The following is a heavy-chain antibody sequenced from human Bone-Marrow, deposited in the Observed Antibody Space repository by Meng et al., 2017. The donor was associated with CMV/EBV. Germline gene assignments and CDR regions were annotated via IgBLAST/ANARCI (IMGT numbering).Heavy chain of an antibody. D-gene: IGHD3-9*01. CDR2: IYYSGST. J-gene: IGHJ3*02. Sequence: SETLSLTCTVSGGSISSYYWSWIRQPPGKGLEWIGHIYYSGSTNYNPSLKSRVTISVDTSKNQFSLKFTSVTAADTAVYYCARGESYDILTGYYPLIGAFDIWGQGPMVTVSS. CDR1: GGSISSYY. V-gene: IGHV4-59*01. CDR3: ARGESYDILTGYYPLIGAFDI.